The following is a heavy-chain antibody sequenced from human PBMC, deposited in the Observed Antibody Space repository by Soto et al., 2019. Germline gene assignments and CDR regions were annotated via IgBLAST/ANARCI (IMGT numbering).Heavy chain of an antibody. V-gene: IGHV4-59*01. CDR1: GGSISSYY. CDR3: ARSYDILTGYFDY. Sequence: LETLSLTCTVSGGSISSYYWSWIRQPPGKGLEWIGYIYYSGSTNYNPSLKSRVTISVDTSKNQFSLKLSSVTAADTAVYYCARSYDILTGYFDYWGQGPLVTVVS. J-gene: IGHJ4*02. CDR2: IYYSGST. D-gene: IGHD3-9*01.